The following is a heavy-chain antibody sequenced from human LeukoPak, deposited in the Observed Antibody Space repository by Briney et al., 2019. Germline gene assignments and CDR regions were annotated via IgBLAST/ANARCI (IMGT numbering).Heavy chain of an antibody. Sequence: KSSETLSLTCTVSGGSISSYYWSWIRQPAGKGLEWIGRIYTSGSTNYNPSLKSRVTMSVDTSKNQFSLKLSSVTAADAAVYFCATGVHGIAAAGDYYFDYWGQGTLVTVSS. CDR3: ATGVHGIAAAGDYYFDY. D-gene: IGHD6-13*01. CDR2: IYTSGST. V-gene: IGHV4-4*07. J-gene: IGHJ4*02. CDR1: GGSISSYY.